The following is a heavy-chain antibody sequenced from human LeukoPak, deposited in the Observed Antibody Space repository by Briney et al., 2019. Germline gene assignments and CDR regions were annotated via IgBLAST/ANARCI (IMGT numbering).Heavy chain of an antibody. D-gene: IGHD3-22*01. V-gene: IGHV3-53*01. Sequence: GGSLRLSCAASGFTFSGSAMSWVRQAPGRGLEWVSVIYTGGSTYYADSVKGRFTISRDNSKNTLYLQMNSLRAEDTAVYYCARDLGRYDSNQGPLDAFDIWGQGTMVTVSS. CDR1: GFTFSGSA. CDR3: ARDLGRYDSNQGPLDAFDI. CDR2: IYTGGST. J-gene: IGHJ3*02.